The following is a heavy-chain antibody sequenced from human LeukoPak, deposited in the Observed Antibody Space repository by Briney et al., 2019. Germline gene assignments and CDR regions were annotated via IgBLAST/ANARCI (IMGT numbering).Heavy chain of an antibody. CDR2: IYCGGST. Sequence: GGSLRLSCAASGFTFSSYWMSWVRQAPGKGLEWVSVIYCGGSTYYADSVKGRFTISRDNSKNTLYLQMNSLRAEDTAVYYCAKTAPYSGYDYGPFDYWGQGTLVTVSS. CDR1: GFTFSSYW. J-gene: IGHJ4*02. D-gene: IGHD5-12*01. CDR3: AKTAPYSGYDYGPFDY. V-gene: IGHV3-66*01.